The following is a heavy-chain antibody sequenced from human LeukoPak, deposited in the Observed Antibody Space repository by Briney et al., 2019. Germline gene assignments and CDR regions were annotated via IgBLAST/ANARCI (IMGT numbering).Heavy chain of an antibody. CDR2: IYYSGST. V-gene: IGHV4-31*03. Sequence: PSETLSLTCPVSGGSISSGGYYWSWIRQHPGKGLEWIGYIYYSGSTNYNPSLKSRVTISVDTSKNQFSLKLSSVTAADTAVYYCARGCVSYYDILTGYQGPNWFDPWGQGTLVTVSS. D-gene: IGHD3-9*01. CDR3: ARGCVSYYDILTGYQGPNWFDP. J-gene: IGHJ5*02. CDR1: GGSISSGGYY.